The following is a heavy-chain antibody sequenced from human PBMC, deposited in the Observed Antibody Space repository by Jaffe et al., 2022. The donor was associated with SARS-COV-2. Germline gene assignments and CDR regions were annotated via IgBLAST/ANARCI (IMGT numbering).Heavy chain of an antibody. CDR2: ISGSGGST. CDR3: AKDQSNDGHLTDYYYYYGMDV. Sequence: EVQLLESGGGLVQPGGSLRLSCAASGFTFSSYAMSWVRQAPGKGLEWVSAISGSGGSTYYADSVKGRFTISRDNSKNTLYLQMNSLRAEDTAVYYCAKDQSNDGHLTDYYYYYGMDVWGQGTTVTVSS. D-gene: IGHD1-1*01. CDR1: GFTFSSYA. V-gene: IGHV3-23*01. J-gene: IGHJ6*02.